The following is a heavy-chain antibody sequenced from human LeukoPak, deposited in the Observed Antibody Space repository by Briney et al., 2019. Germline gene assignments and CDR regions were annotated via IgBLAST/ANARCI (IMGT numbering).Heavy chain of an antibody. CDR3: ARDPLPYYYDSSGYYYDY. V-gene: IGHV3-7*01. J-gene: IGHJ4*02. D-gene: IGHD3-22*01. CDR1: GFTFSRYW. Sequence: GGSLRLSCAASGFTFSRYWMSWVRQAPGKGLEWVANIKQDGSEKYYVDSVKGRFTISRDNAKSSLYLQMNSLRAEDTAVYYCARDPLPYYYDSSGYYYDYWGKGTLVTVSS. CDR2: IKQDGSEK.